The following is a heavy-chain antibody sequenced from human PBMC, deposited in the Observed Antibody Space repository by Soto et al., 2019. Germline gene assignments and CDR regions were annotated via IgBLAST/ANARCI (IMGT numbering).Heavy chain of an antibody. Sequence: EVQLLESGGGLVQPGGPLRLSCAASGFTFSSYAMSWVRQSPGKGLEWVSLISGSGGNTYYADSVKGRFTISRDNSKNTLSLQMNSLRAEDTAVYYCAKVPRYCSGTNCYAGYFQYWGQGTLVTVSS. V-gene: IGHV3-23*01. CDR3: AKVPRYCSGTNCYAGYFQY. CDR1: GFTFSSYA. J-gene: IGHJ1*01. CDR2: ISGSGGNT. D-gene: IGHD2-2*01.